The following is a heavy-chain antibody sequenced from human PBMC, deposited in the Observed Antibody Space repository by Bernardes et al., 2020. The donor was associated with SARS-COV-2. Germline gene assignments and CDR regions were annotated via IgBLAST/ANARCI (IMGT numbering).Heavy chain of an antibody. CDR3: VNRQMSEATLGRPGNWFES. D-gene: IGHD3-16*01. CDR2: IYGNGAT. Sequence: SGPTLVKPTQTLTLTCTFSGFSFSSSGVGVGWIRQPPGKALQWLAIIYGNGATPYSPSLRHRLTITRDTSKNLVALTMTNMDPVDTATYYCVNRQMSEATLGRPGNWFESWGQGISVTVSS. V-gene: IGHV2-5*01. CDR1: GFSFSSSGVG. J-gene: IGHJ5*01.